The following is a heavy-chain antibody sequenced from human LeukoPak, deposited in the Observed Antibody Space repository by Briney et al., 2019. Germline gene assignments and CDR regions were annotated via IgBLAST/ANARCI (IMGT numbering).Heavy chain of an antibody. J-gene: IGHJ5*02. CDR1: GGSISSSSYY. V-gene: IGHV4-39*01. Sequence: SETLSLTCTVPGGSISSSSYYWGWTRQPPGKGLEWIGSIYYSGSTYYNPSLKSRVTISVDTSKNQFSLKLSSVTAADTAVYYCARHLILWFGAAGWFDPWGQGTLVTVSS. D-gene: IGHD3-10*01. CDR2: IYYSGST. CDR3: ARHLILWFGAAGWFDP.